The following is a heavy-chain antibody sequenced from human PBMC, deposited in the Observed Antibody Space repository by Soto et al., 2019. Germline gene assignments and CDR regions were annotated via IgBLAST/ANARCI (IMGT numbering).Heavy chain of an antibody. V-gene: IGHV4-61*01. D-gene: IGHD5-12*01. J-gene: IGHJ4*02. CDR3: ARERYSGYDYYFDY. Sequence: PSETLSLTYTVSGGCVSSGSYYWSWIRQPPGKGLEWIGYIYYSGSTNYNPSLKSRVTISVDTSKNQFSLKLSSVTAADTAVYYCARERYSGYDYYFDYWGQGTLVTVSS. CDR1: GGCVSSGSYY. CDR2: IYYSGST.